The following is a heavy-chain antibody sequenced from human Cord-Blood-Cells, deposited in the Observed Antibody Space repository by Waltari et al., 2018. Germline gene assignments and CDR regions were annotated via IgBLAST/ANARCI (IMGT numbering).Heavy chain of an antibody. Sequence: EVQLLESGGGLVQPGGSLRLSCAASGFTFSSYAMSWVRQAPGKGLEWVSAIRGSGGSKYYADSVKGRFTISRDNSKNTLYLQMNSLRAEDTAVYYCAKCGLGLWYFDLWGRGTLVTVSS. J-gene: IGHJ2*01. D-gene: IGHD7-27*01. CDR2: IRGSGGSK. CDR1: GFTFSSYA. CDR3: AKCGLGLWYFDL. V-gene: IGHV3-23*01.